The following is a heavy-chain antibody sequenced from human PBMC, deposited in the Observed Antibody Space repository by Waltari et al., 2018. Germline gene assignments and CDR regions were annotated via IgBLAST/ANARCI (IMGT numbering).Heavy chain of an antibody. J-gene: IGHJ2*01. Sequence: QVQLQESGPGLVTPSQTLSLPCPVSGGSTSSGSSYWRWIRQPAGKGLEWSGRIYTSGSTNYHPSLKSRVTISVDTSKNQFSLKLSSVTAADTAVYYCARDIKLGHWYFDLWGRGTLVTVSS. CDR2: IYTSGST. V-gene: IGHV4-61*02. CDR1: GGSTSSGSSY. D-gene: IGHD1-26*01. CDR3: ARDIKLGHWYFDL.